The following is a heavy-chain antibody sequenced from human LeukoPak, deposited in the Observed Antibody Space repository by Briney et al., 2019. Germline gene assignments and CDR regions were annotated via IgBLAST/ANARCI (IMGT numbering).Heavy chain of an antibody. D-gene: IGHD3-10*01. Sequence: ASVRVSCKASGGTFSSYAISWVRQAPGQGLEWMGGIIPIFGTANYAQKFQGRVTITADKSTSTAYMELSSLRSEDTAVYYCAREGSGSYYSYWGQGTLVTVSS. CDR3: AREGSGSYYSY. J-gene: IGHJ4*02. CDR2: IIPIFGTA. CDR1: GGTFSSYA. V-gene: IGHV1-69*06.